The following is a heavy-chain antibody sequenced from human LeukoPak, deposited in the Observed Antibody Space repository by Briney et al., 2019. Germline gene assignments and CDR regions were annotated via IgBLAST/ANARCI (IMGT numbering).Heavy chain of an antibody. J-gene: IGHJ4*02. D-gene: IGHD2-15*01. CDR1: GYTFTSYG. CDR2: ISAYNGNT. V-gene: IGHV1-18*04. CDR3: ARDIPPGYCSGGSCYFDY. Sequence: ASVKVSCKASGYTFTSYGISWVRQAPGQGLEWMGWISAYNGNTNYAQKLQGRVTMTTDTSTSTAYKELRSLRSDDTAVYYCARDIPPGYCSGGSCYFDYWGQGTLVTVSS.